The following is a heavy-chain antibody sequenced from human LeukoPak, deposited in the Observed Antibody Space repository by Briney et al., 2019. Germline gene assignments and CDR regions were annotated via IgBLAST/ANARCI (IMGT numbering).Heavy chain of an antibody. Sequence: GGSVRPSCAASGFTFSRHAMTWVRQAPGKGLEWVSGINTNGGSTFYADSVKGRFTISRDNSKNTLFLQMHSLRVDDTGVYYCAENSRKTNIVVVLGGAFDLWGQGTVVSVSS. CDR2: INTNGGST. CDR1: GFTFSRHA. V-gene: IGHV3-23*01. CDR3: AENSRKTNIVVVLGGAFDL. D-gene: IGHD3-22*01. J-gene: IGHJ3*01.